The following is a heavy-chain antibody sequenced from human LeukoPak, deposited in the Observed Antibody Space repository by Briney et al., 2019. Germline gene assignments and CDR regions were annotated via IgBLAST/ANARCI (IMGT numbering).Heavy chain of an antibody. CDR1: GFTFDDYG. J-gene: IGHJ4*02. D-gene: IGHD3-10*01. Sequence: GGSLRLSCAASGFTFDDYGMGWVRQAPGKGLEWVSGINWNGGSTGYADSVKGRFTISRDNAKNSLYLQMNSLRAEDTALYYCARVRAAYYYGSGSPDLTFDYWGQGTLVTVSS. CDR2: INWNGGST. V-gene: IGHV3-20*04. CDR3: ARVRAAYYYGSGSPDLTFDY.